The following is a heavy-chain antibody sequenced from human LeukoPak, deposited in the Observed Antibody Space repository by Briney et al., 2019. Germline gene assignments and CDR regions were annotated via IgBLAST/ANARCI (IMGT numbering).Heavy chain of an antibody. CDR1: GFTFSSYW. V-gene: IGHV3-7*01. D-gene: IGHD3-10*01. CDR3: ARDQYASGSYDS. J-gene: IGHJ4*02. Sequence: GGSLRLSCAASGFTFSSYWMTWVRQAPGKGLEWVANIKQDESGKYYMDSVKGRFTISRENAKNSLYLQMNSLRAEDTAVYYCARDQYASGSYDSWGQGTLVTVS. CDR2: IKQDESGK.